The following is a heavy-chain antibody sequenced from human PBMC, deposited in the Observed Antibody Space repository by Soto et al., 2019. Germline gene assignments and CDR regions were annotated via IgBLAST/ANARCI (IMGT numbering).Heavy chain of an antibody. D-gene: IGHD2-2*01. CDR3: ARDLVVVPAASLYNWFDP. CDR2: IYYSGST. V-gene: IGHV4-39*07. Sequence: SETLSLTCTVSGGSISSSSYYWGWIRQPPGKGLEWIGSIYYSGSTYYNPSLKSRVTISVDTSKNQFSLKLSSVTAADTAVYYCARDLVVVPAASLYNWFDPWGQGTLVTVSS. CDR1: GGSISSSSYY. J-gene: IGHJ5*02.